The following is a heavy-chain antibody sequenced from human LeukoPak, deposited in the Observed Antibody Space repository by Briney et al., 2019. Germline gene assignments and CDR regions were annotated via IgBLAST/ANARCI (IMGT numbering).Heavy chain of an antibody. CDR1: GGSISSYY. Sequence: SETLSLTCIVSGGSISSYYWSWIRQPAGKGLEWIGRIYSTGSTNYNPSLKSRVTISLDTSKNQFSLRLSSVTAADTAVYYCARAGCGITSCKVYDHWGQGTLVTASS. D-gene: IGHD2-2*01. V-gene: IGHV4-4*07. J-gene: IGHJ4*02. CDR2: IYSTGST. CDR3: ARAGCGITSCKVYDH.